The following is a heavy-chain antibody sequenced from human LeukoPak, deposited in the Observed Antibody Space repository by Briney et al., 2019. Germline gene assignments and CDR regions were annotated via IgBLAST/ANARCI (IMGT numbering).Heavy chain of an antibody. Sequence: SETLSLTCTVSGGSISSYYWSWIRQPPGKGLEWIGYIYYGGSTNYNPSLKSRVTISVDTSKNQFSLKLCSVTAADTAVYYCAAHYYGSGSYYNRCYYYYYYMDVWGKGTTVTVSS. CDR1: GGSISSYY. J-gene: IGHJ6*03. V-gene: IGHV4-59*01. D-gene: IGHD3-10*01. CDR3: AAHYYGSGSYYNRCYYYYYYMDV. CDR2: IYYGGST.